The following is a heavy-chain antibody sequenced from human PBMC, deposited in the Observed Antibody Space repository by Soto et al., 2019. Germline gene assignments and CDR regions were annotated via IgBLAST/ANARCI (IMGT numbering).Heavy chain of an antibody. CDR2: IYYSGST. CDR3: ARKAGYSGSYDFDY. D-gene: IGHD1-26*01. CDR1: GGSISSYY. V-gene: IGHV4-59*01. Sequence: SETLSLTCTVSGGSISSYYWSWIRQPPGKGLEWIGYIYYSGSTNYNPSLKSRVTISVDTSKNQFSLKLSSVTAADTAVYYCARKAGYSGSYDFDYWGQGTLVTVSS. J-gene: IGHJ4*02.